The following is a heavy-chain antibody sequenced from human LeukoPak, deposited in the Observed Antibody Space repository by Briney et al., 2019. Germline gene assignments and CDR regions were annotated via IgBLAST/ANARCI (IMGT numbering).Heavy chain of an antibody. CDR1: GYTFTSYY. D-gene: IGHD1-26*01. CDR3: ARVGLGSYGAFDI. V-gene: IGHV1-46*01. CDR2: INPSGGST. Sequence: ASVKVSCKASGYTFTSYYMHWVRQAPGQGLEWMGIINPSGGSTSYAQKFQGRVTMTTDTSTSTAYMELSRLRSDDTAVYYCARVGLGSYGAFDIWGQGTMVTVSS. J-gene: IGHJ3*02.